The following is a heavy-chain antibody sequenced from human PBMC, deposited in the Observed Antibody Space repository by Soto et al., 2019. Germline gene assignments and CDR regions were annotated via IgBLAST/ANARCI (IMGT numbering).Heavy chain of an antibody. CDR1: GLNFSSYA. Sequence: GGTLRLSCAASGLNFSSYAISWVRQAPGKGLEWVSAISGSGGSTYYADSVKGRFTISRDNSKNTLYLQMNSLRAEDTAVYYCAKDQWERVVVVPAAIHNWLDPWGQGTLVTVSS. V-gene: IGHV3-23*01. J-gene: IGHJ5*02. D-gene: IGHD2-2*01. CDR3: AKDQWERVVVVPAAIHNWLDP. CDR2: ISGSGGST.